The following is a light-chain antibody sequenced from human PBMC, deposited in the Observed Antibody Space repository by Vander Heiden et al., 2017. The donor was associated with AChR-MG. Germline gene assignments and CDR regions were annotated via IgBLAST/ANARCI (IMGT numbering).Light chain of an antibody. CDR3: WSEHGTGSNFVVV. Sequence: QPVLTRPPSASASLGASVTLACTLNSGYSNYKVDWYQLRPGKGPRFVMRVGTGVIVGSKGDGIPDRFSVLGSGLNRFLTIKNIQEEDESDYHCWSEHGTGSNFVVVFGGGTKLTVL. CDR2: VGTGVIVG. CDR1: SGYSNYK. J-gene: IGLJ2*01. V-gene: IGLV9-49*01.